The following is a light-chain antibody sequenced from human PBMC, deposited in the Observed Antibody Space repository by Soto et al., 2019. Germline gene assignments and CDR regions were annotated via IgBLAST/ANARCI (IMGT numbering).Light chain of an antibody. Sequence: DIQMTQSPSSLSASVGDSVTITCRASQGISNNLAWYQQKPAKVPKLLIYGASTLQSGVPSRFSGSRSGTDFTLTISRLQPEDVATYYCQKYDSAPLTFGQGTKVDFK. V-gene: IGKV1-27*01. CDR3: QKYDSAPLT. J-gene: IGKJ1*01. CDR1: QGISNN. CDR2: GAS.